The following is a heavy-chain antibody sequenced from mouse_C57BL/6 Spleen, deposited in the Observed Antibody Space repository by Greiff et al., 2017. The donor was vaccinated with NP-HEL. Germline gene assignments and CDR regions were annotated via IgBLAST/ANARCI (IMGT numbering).Heavy chain of an antibody. Sequence: QVQLKESGPELVKPGASVKISCKASGYAFSSSWMNWVKQRPGKGLEWIGRIYPGDGDTNYNGKFKGKATLTADKSSSTAYMQLSSLTSEDSAVYFCAREGPAWFAYWGQGTLVTVSA. CDR3: AREGPAWFAY. CDR1: GYAFSSSW. V-gene: IGHV1-82*01. D-gene: IGHD3-3*01. J-gene: IGHJ3*01. CDR2: IYPGDGDT.